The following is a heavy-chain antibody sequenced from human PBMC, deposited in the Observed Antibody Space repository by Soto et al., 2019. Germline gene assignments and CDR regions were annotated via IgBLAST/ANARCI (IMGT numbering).Heavy chain of an antibody. Sequence: QVQLVESGGGVVQPGRSLRLSCAASGFTFSSYGMHWVRQAPGKGLEWVAAISYDGSNKYYADSVKGRFTISRDNSKNTLYLQMNSLRAEDTAVYYCAKDRGVPTLDYWGQGTLVTVSS. CDR2: ISYDGSNK. J-gene: IGHJ4*02. D-gene: IGHD2-8*01. CDR3: AKDRGVPTLDY. V-gene: IGHV3-30*18. CDR1: GFTFSSYG.